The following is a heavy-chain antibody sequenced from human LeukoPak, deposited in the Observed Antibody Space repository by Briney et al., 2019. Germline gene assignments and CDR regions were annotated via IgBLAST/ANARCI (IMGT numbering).Heavy chain of an antibody. J-gene: IGHJ6*03. CDR3: ARGLASYMDV. Sequence: ASVKVSCKASGYTFSVNYIHWVRQAPGQGLEWMAIISPSGGSTFYAQKFQGRVTMTRDMSTSTVYMELSSLRSEDTAVYYCARGLASYMDVWGKGTTVTVSS. V-gene: IGHV1-46*01. CDR2: ISPSGGST. CDR1: GYTFSVNY. D-gene: IGHD2-21*01.